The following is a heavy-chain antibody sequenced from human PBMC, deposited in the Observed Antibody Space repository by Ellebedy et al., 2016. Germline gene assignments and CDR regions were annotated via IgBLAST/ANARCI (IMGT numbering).Heavy chain of an antibody. Sequence: SKTLSLTXTVSGGSISSYYWSWIRQPPGKGLEWIGYIYYSGSTNYNPSLKSRVTISVDTSKNQFSLKLSSVTAADTAVYYCASGDVEEGGVDYWGQGTLVTVSS. V-gene: IGHV4-59*13. CDR1: GGSISSYY. CDR3: ASGDVEEGGVDY. D-gene: IGHD3-10*01. J-gene: IGHJ4*02. CDR2: IYYSGST.